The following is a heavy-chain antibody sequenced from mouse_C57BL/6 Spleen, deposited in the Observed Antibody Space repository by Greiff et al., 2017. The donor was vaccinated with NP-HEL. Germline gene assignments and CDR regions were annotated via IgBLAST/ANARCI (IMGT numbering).Heavy chain of an antibody. CDR2: IRYDGST. V-gene: IGHV3-6*01. D-gene: IGHD2-12*01. J-gene: IGHJ4*01. CDR1: GYSITSGYY. CDR3: ARDYEGDYAMDY. Sequence: EVQVVESGPGLVKPSPSLSLTCSVTGYSITSGYYCNWIRQLPGNKLEWMGYIRYDGSTNYNPSFKNRTSITRDTSKNQFFLKLNSVTTEDTATDDCARDYEGDYAMDYWGQGTSVTVSS.